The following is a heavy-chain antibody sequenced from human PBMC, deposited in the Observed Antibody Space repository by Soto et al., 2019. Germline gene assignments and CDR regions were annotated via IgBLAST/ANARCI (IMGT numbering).Heavy chain of an antibody. Sequence: LSLTCTVSGGSIRSYYWSWIRQPPGKGLEWIGYIYYSGSTNYNPSLKSRVTISVDTSKNQFSLKLSSVTAADTAVYYCARVSSSSNSYYYYYGMDVWGQGTTVTVSS. J-gene: IGHJ6*02. D-gene: IGHD6-6*01. CDR3: ARVSSSSNSYYYYYGMDV. CDR2: IYYSGST. CDR1: GGSIRSYY. V-gene: IGHV4-59*01.